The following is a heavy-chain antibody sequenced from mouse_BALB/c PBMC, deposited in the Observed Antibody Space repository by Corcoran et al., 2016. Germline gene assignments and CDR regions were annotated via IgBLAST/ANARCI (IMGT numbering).Heavy chain of an antibody. CDR2: IDPANGNT. Sequence: EVQLQQSGAELVKPGASVKLSCTASGFNIKDTYMHWVKQRPEQGLEWIGRIDPANGNTKYDTKFQGKATITADTSSNTAYLQLSSLTSDDTAVYYCANWDWYFDVWGAGTTVTVSS. CDR3: ANWDWYFDV. CDR1: GFNIKDTY. J-gene: IGHJ1*01. V-gene: IGHV14-3*02. D-gene: IGHD4-1*01.